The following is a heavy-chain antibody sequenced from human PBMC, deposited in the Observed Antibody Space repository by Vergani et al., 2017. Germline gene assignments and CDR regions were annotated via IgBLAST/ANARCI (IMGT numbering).Heavy chain of an antibody. Sequence: EVQLVESGGDLVQPGRSLRLSCQTSGFNFGEYGVSWVRQAPGKGLKWIGFIRSKTYGATTEYAASVRGRFTISRDDSKGIVYLQMSSLKKEDTAVYRCAVEIYDYGGSRDFDYWGQGTLVVVSS. CDR1: GFNFGEYG. D-gene: IGHD4-23*01. CDR2: IRSKTYGATT. CDR3: AVEIYDYGGSRDFDY. J-gene: IGHJ4*02. V-gene: IGHV3-49*04.